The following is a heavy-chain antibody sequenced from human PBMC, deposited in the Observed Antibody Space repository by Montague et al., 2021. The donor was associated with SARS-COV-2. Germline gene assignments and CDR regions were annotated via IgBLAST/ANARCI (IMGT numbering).Heavy chain of an antibody. CDR3: ARAEAAGDYFYYYGMDV. CDR2: ISSSGSTI. D-gene: IGHD6-13*01. J-gene: IGHJ6*02. Sequence: SLRLSCAASGFTFSDYYMNWIRQAPGKGLEWVSYISSSGSTIYYADSVKGRFTIPRDNAKNSLYLQMNSLRVEDTAVYYCARAEAAGDYFYYYGMDVWGQGTTVTVSS. V-gene: IGHV3-11*01. CDR1: GFTFSDYY.